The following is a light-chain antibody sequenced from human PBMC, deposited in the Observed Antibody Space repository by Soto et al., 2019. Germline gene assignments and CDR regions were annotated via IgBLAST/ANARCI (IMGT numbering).Light chain of an antibody. J-gene: IGLJ2*01. CDR1: SSNIGSNY. CDR3: AAWDDSLSGYVV. CDR2: RNN. V-gene: IGLV1-47*01. Sequence: QSVLTQPPSASGTPGQRVTIFCSGSSSNIGSNYVYWYKQLPGTAPKLLIYRNNQRPSGVPDRFSGSKSGTSASLAISGLRSEDEADYYCAAWDDSLSGYVVFGGGTKLTVL.